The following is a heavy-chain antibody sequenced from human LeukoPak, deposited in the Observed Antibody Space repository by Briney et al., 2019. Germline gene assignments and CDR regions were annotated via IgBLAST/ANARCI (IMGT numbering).Heavy chain of an antibody. V-gene: IGHV3-33*01. CDR3: TFFDA. J-gene: IGHJ5*02. CDR1: GFTFSNYG. D-gene: IGHD2/OR15-2a*01. Sequence: PGRSLRLSFAASGFTFSNYGMHWVRQAPGKGLEWVAVIWYDGSDRYYADSVKGRFTISRDNSKNMVYLQMDSLRAEDTAVYYCTFFDAWGQGTLVTVSS. CDR2: IWYDGSDR.